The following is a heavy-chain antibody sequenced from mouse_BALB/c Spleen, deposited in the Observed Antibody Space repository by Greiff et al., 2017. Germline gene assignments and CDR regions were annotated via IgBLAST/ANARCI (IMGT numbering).Heavy chain of an antibody. CDR1: GYAFTNYL. CDR2: INPGSGGT. CDR3: ARAYGYDGDFDY. Sequence: VQLHQSGAELVRPGTSVKVSCKASGYAFTNYLIEWVKQRPGQGLEWIGVINPGSGGTNYNEKFKGKATLTADKSSSTAYMQLSSLTSDDSAVYFCARAYGYDGDFDYWGQGTTLTVSS. V-gene: IGHV1-54*01. D-gene: IGHD2-2*01. J-gene: IGHJ2*01.